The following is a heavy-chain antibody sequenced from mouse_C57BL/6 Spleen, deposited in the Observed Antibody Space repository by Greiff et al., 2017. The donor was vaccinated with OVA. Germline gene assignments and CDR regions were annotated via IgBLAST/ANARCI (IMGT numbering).Heavy chain of an antibody. CDR2: IYPGNSDT. D-gene: IGHD4-1*02. Sequence: EVQLQQPGAELVKPGASVKMSCKTSGYTFTSYWMHWVKQRPGQGLEWIGAIYPGNSDTSYNQKFKGKAKLTAVTSTSTAYMELSRLTNEDSAVYYCQLGLADYFDYWGQGTTLTVSS. J-gene: IGHJ2*01. CDR1: GYTFTSYW. CDR3: QLGLADYFDY. V-gene: IGHV1-5*01.